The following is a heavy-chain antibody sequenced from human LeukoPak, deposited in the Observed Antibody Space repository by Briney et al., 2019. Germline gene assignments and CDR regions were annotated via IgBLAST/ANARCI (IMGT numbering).Heavy chain of an antibody. V-gene: IGHV7-4-1*02. CDR2: INTNTGNP. Sequence: ASVKVSCKASGYTFTSYAMNWVRQAPGQGLEWMGWINTNTGNPTYAQGFTGRFVFSLDTSVSTAYLQISSLKAEDTAVYYCARDVWPVVRYGVSAFDIWGQGTMVTVSS. D-gene: IGHD4-17*01. CDR3: ARDVWPVVRYGVSAFDI. J-gene: IGHJ3*02. CDR1: GYTFTSYA.